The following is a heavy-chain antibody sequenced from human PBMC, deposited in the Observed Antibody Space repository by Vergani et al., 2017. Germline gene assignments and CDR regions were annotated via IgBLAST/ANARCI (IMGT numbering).Heavy chain of an antibody. Sequence: EVQLVQSGAEVKKPGESLKISCKGSGYTFTSSWIGWVRQMPGKGLEWRGIIYPGDSDTRYSPSFPGQVPISANKSSSTAYLQWSSLKASDTAMYYCARQAGIAARSEVDYGGQGSLVSVSS. CDR2: IYPGDSDT. CDR1: GYTFTSSW. V-gene: IGHV5-51*01. J-gene: IGHJ4*02. D-gene: IGHD6-6*01. CDR3: ARQAGIAARSEVDY.